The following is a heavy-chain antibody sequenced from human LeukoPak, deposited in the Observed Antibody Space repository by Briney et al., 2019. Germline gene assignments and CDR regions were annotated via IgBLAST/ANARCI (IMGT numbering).Heavy chain of an antibody. Sequence: SETLSLTCTVSGGSISSYYWSWIRQPPGKGLEWIGYIYYTGSTNYNPSLKSRVTISVDTSKNQFSLKLSSVTAAATAVYYCARDGTVAGLRGAYFDYWGQGTLVTVSS. CDR2: IYYTGST. V-gene: IGHV4-59*01. CDR3: ARDGTVAGLRGAYFDY. CDR1: GGSISSYY. D-gene: IGHD6-19*01. J-gene: IGHJ4*02.